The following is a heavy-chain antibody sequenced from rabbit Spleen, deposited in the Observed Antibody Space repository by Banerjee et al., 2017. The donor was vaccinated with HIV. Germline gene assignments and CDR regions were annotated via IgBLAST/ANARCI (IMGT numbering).Heavy chain of an antibody. Sequence: QQLVESGGGLVKPGASLTLTCKASGFSFSVGYDMCWVRQAPGKGLECIACIYPGSSGSTYYASWAKGRFTISKTSSTTVTLQMPGLTAADTATYFCARDAGSSFSTYGMDLWGPGTLVTVS. V-gene: IGHV1S40*01. J-gene: IGHJ6*01. CDR1: GFSFSVGYD. CDR3: ARDAGSSFSTYGMDL. CDR2: IYPGSSGST. D-gene: IGHD8-1*01.